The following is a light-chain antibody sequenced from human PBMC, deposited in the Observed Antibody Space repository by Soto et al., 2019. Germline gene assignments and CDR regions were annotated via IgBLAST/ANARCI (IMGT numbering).Light chain of an antibody. CDR1: QSVGSY. CDR3: HQRSVWPLT. V-gene: IGKV3-11*01. J-gene: IGKJ4*01. Sequence: DIVLTQSPATLSLSPGERATLSCRASQSVGSYLAWYQQKPGQAPRLLIYHASHRAPGVPARFSGSGSGTDFTLTSSSLEPEDFAVYYCHQRSVWPLTFGGGTKVELK. CDR2: HAS.